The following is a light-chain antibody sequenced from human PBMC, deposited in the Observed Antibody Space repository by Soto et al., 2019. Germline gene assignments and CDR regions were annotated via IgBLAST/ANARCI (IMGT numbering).Light chain of an antibody. CDR2: GAS. V-gene: IGKV3-20*01. Sequence: EVVLTQSPGTLSLSPGERATLSCRASQNVISTYLAWYQQKPGQAPRLLLYGASSRATGIPDRFRGSGSGTDFTLTITRLEPEDVAVYYCQQSGAFGPGTRVDLK. CDR3: QQSGA. J-gene: IGKJ3*01. CDR1: QNVISTY.